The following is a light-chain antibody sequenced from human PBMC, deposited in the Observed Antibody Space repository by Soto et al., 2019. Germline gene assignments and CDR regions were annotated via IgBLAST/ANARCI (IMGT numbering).Light chain of an antibody. CDR1: QSISSY. Sequence: DIQMTQSPSSLSAFIGDRVTITCRASQSISSYLNWYQQKPGKARKLLIYAASSLQSGVPSRFSGSGSGTDFTLTISSLQPEDFATYYCQQSYSTPQTFGQGTKVDIK. V-gene: IGKV1-39*01. CDR3: QQSYSTPQT. J-gene: IGKJ1*01. CDR2: AAS.